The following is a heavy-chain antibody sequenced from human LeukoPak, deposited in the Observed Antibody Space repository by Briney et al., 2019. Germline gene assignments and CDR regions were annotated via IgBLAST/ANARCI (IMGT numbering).Heavy chain of an antibody. Sequence: GASVKVSCKASGYSFTIYGISWVRQAPGQGLERMGWISAYNGNTNYAQKLKGRVTMTTDTSTSTASMELRSLRSDDTAVYYCARDFGDSSSWYRSNWFDPWGQGTLVTVSS. V-gene: IGHV1-18*01. D-gene: IGHD6-13*01. J-gene: IGHJ5*02. CDR3: ARDFGDSSSWYRSNWFDP. CDR2: ISAYNGNT. CDR1: GYSFTIYG.